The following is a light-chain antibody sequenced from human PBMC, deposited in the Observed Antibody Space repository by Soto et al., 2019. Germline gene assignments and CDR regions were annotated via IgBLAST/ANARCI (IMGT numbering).Light chain of an antibody. CDR2: GAS. CDR1: QSVSSN. V-gene: IGKV3-15*01. J-gene: IGKJ1*01. Sequence: EIVMTQSPATLSVSPGERATLSCRASQSVSSNLAWYQQKPGQAPRLLIYGASTRATGIPARFSGSGSGTDFTLTISRLEPEDVAVYYCQQYEAGVTFGQGTKVDSK. CDR3: QQYEAGVT.